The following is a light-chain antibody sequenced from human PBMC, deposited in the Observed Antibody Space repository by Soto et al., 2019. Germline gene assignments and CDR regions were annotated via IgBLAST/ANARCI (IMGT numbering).Light chain of an antibody. V-gene: IGLV2-23*02. Sequence: QSALTQPASVSGSPGQSITISCTGTNSDVGNYNLVSWYQQHPGKAPKLMMYEVTKRPSGVSNRFSGSKSGNTASLTISGPQAEDEADYYCCSYAGSATWVFGGGTKLTVL. CDR1: NSDVGNYNL. J-gene: IGLJ3*02. CDR2: EVT. CDR3: CSYAGSATWV.